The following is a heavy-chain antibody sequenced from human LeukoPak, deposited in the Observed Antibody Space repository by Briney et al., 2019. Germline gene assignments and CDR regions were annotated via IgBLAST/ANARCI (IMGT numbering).Heavy chain of an antibody. Sequence: PSETLSLTCTVSGYSISSGYYWGWIRQPPGKGLEWIGSIYHSGSTYYNPSLKSRVTISVDTSKNQFSLKLSSVTAADTAVYYCANGDLEGATDFDYWGQGTLVTVSS. CDR2: IYHSGST. CDR3: ANGDLEGATDFDY. J-gene: IGHJ4*02. V-gene: IGHV4-38-2*02. CDR1: GYSISSGYY. D-gene: IGHD1-26*01.